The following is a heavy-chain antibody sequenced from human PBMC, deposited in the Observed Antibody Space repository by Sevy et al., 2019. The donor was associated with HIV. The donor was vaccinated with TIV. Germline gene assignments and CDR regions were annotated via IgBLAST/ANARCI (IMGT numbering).Heavy chain of an antibody. CDR3: AKDRSYSSSWSWFDP. D-gene: IGHD6-13*01. J-gene: IGHJ5*02. V-gene: IGHV3-9*01. CDR2: INWNSGNI. CDR1: GFTFDDCA. Sequence: GGSLRLSCAASGFTFDDCAMHWVRQAPGKGLEWVSGINWNSGNIGYADSVKGRFTISRDNAKNSLYLQMNSLRVEDTALYYCAKDRSYSSSWSWFDPWGQGTLVTVSS.